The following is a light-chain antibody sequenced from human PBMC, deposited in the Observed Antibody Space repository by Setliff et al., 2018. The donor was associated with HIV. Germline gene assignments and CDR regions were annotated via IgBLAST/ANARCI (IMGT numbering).Light chain of an antibody. CDR2: EVT. Sequence: QSALTQPASVSGSPGQSITTACTGTSSDVGGYNYVSWYQQHPGKAPKLIIYEVTNRPSGVSDRFSGSKSVNTASLTISGLQTEDEADYYCNSYTTSGTRVFGTGTKVTVL. J-gene: IGLJ1*01. CDR3: NSYTTSGTRV. V-gene: IGLV2-14*01. CDR1: SSDVGGYNY.